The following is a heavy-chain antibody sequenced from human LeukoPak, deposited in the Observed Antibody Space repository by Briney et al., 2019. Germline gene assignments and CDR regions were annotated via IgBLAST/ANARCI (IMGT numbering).Heavy chain of an antibody. D-gene: IGHD3-22*01. Sequence: SETLSLTCAVYGGSFSGYYWSWIRQPPGKGLEWIGEINHSGSTNYNPSLKSRVTISVDTSKNQFSLKLSSVTAADTAVYYCARAAGYYYDSSGYYHNLDYWGQGTLVTVSS. CDR2: INHSGST. J-gene: IGHJ4*02. CDR1: GGSFSGYY. CDR3: ARAAGYYYDSSGYYHNLDY. V-gene: IGHV4-34*01.